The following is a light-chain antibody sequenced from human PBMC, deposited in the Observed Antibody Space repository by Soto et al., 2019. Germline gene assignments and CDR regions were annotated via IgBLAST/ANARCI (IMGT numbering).Light chain of an antibody. CDR2: DGS. CDR3: SSYTRSSTYV. V-gene: IGLV2-14*01. J-gene: IGLJ1*01. Sequence: QSALTQPASVSGSPGQSITISCTGTSSDVGGYNYVSWYQQHPGKAPKLMIYDGSNRPSGVSNRFSGSKSGNTASLTISGLQAEDEADYYCSSYTRSSTYVFGTGTQLPVL. CDR1: SSDVGGYNY.